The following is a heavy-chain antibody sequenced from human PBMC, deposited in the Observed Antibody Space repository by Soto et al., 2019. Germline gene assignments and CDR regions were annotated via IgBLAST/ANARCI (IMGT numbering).Heavy chain of an antibody. CDR2: VSGNGGTT. CDR1: GFNFDNYG. J-gene: IGHJ4*02. CDR3: AKGKAHTLFGVDTLFDY. Sequence: PGGSLRLSCQASGFNFDNYGMHWVRQAPGKGLEWVSLVSGNGGTTNYADSVKGRFTISRDNSQKTLYLQMNSLRAEDTAIYYCAKGKAHTLFGVDTLFDYWGQGTLVTVSS. V-gene: IGHV3-23*01. D-gene: IGHD3-3*01.